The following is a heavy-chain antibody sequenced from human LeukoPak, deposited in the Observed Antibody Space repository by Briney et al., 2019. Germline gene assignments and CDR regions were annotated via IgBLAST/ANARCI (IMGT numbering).Heavy chain of an antibody. CDR3: ARDADRGYHYHDYFGP. J-gene: IGHJ5*02. CDR2: IDPNSGGT. D-gene: IGHD4-11*01. V-gene: IGHV1-2*02. Sequence: PSVKVSCKASGYTFTDYFMHWVRQAPGQGLEWMGWIDPNSGGTKYAQNFQGRVTLTSDTSISTAYMELTRLTSDDMAVYYCARDADRGYHYHDYFGPWGQGTLVTVSS. CDR1: GYTFTDYF.